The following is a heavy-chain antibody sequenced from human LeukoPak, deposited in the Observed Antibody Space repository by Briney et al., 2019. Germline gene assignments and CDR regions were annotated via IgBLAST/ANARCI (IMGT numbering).Heavy chain of an antibody. D-gene: IGHD6-13*01. CDR3: ARVWAAAGFDY. V-gene: IGHV1-18*04. CDR1: GYTFTSYG. CDR2: ISAYNGHT. J-gene: IGHJ4*02. Sequence: WASVKVSCKASGYTFTSYGISWVRQAPGQGLEWMGWISAYNGHTNYAQKLQGRVTMTTDTSTSTAYMVLRSLRSDDTAAYYCARVWAAAGFDYWGQGTLVTVSS.